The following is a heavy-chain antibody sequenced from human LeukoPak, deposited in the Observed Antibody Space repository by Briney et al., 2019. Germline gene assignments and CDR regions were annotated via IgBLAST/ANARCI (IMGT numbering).Heavy chain of an antibody. J-gene: IGHJ5*02. CDR1: GGPISSYY. V-gene: IGHV4-4*07. D-gene: IGHD4-11*01. CDR3: ARVLEDPSYSNWFDP. Sequence: PSETLSLTCTVSGGPISSYYWSWIRQPAGKGLEWIGRIYTSGSTNYNPSLKSRVTMSVDTSKNQFSLKLSSVTAADTAVYYCARVLEDPSYSNWFDPWGQGTLVTVSS. CDR2: IYTSGST.